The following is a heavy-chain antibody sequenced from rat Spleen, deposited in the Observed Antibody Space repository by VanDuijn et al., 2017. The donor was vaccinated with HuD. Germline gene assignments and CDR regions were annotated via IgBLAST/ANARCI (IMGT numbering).Heavy chain of an antibody. Sequence: EVQLVESGGGLVQPGRSLXLSCVAXGFTFNXXWMTWIRXXXGKGLEWVASITNTGGSTYYPDSVKGRFTISRDNAKSTLYLQMNSLRSEDTATYYCTRENYYDGYLMDAWGQGASVTVSS. CDR1: GFTFNXXW. V-gene: IGHV5-31*01. CDR3: TRENYYDGYLMDA. J-gene: IGHJ4*01. D-gene: IGHD1-12*02. CDR2: ITNTGGST.